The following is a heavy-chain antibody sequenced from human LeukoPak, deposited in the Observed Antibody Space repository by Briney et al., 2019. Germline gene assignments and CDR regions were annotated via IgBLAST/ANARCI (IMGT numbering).Heavy chain of an antibody. CDR1: GFTFSSYA. V-gene: IGHV3-23*01. J-gene: IGHJ4*02. CDR2: ISGSGGST. CDR3: AKGILGAIPTYYFDY. Sequence: GGSLRLSCAASGFTFSSYAMSWVRQAPGKGLDWVSAISGSGGSTYYADSVKGRFTISRDNSKNTLYLQMNSLRAEDTAVYYCAKGILGAIPTYYFDYWGQGTLVTVSS. D-gene: IGHD1-26*01.